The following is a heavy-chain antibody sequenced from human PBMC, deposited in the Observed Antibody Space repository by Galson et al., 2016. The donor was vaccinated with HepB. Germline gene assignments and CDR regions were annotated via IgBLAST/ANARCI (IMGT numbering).Heavy chain of an antibody. D-gene: IGHD2/OR15-2a*01. V-gene: IGHV3-30*03. CDR2: ISYDGSNK. J-gene: IGHJ6*02. CDR3: ARALRPATFLDHLFHYYVLDV. Sequence: SLRLSCAASGFTLSNYGMHWVRQAPGKGLEWVAGISYDGSNKYYADSVKGRFTISRDNSNSTLYLQMDSLTREDTAVYFCARALRPATFLDHLFHYYVLDVWGQGTTVTVSS. CDR1: GFTLSNYG.